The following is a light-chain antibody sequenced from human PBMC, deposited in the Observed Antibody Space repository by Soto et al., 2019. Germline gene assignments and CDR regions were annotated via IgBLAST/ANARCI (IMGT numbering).Light chain of an antibody. J-gene: IGKJ1*01. CDR2: GAS. CDR1: LSVSSN. Sequence: EKVMTPSPATPSVSPREKDTLPSRASLSVSSNLAWYQQKPGQAPRLLIYGASTRATGIPARFSGSGSGTEFTLTISSLQSEDFAVYFCQQYNNWPSAWTFGQGTKVDIK. V-gene: IGKV3-15*01. CDR3: QQYNNWPSAWT.